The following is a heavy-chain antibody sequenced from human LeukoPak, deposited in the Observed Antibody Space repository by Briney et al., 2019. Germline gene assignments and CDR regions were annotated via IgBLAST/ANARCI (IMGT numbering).Heavy chain of an antibody. CDR1: GGSISSGGYY. CDR3: AGVIAAAGKNDY. J-gene: IGHJ4*02. Sequence: SQTLSLTCTVSGGSISSGGYYWSWIRQHPGKGLEWIGYIYYSGSTYYNPSLKSRVTISVDTSKNQFSLKLSSVTAADTAVYYCAGVIAAAGKNDYWGQGTLVTVSS. V-gene: IGHV4-31*03. D-gene: IGHD6-13*01. CDR2: IYYSGST.